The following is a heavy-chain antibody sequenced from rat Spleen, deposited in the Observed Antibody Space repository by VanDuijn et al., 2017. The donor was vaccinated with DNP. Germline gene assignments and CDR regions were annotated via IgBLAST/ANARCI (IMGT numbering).Heavy chain of an antibody. J-gene: IGHJ3*01. CDR2: MSPTTRSS. CDR1: GFSFSDYD. D-gene: IGHD1-1*01. V-gene: IGHV5-27*01. Sequence: EVQLVESGGGLVQPGRSLKLSCAASGFSFSDYDMAWVRQAPTKGLEWVACMSPTTRSSYYRDSVRGRFTVSRDDATSTLYLQMDSLRSEDTATYYCATRDYFSGPYNCFPYWGQGTLVTVSS. CDR3: ATRDYFSGPYNCFPY.